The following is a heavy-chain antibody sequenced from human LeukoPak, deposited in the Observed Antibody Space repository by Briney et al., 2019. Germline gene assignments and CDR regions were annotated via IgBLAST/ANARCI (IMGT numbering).Heavy chain of an antibody. CDR3: SRESTVIDAFDI. D-gene: IGHD4-11*01. J-gene: IGHJ3*02. V-gene: IGHV3-64*01. Sequence: PGGSLRLSCAASGFSFRKYAMHWVRQAPGKGLESVSGISTNGGSTYHANSVKDRFTISRDNSKNTLYLQMGSLGTEDMAVYYCSRESTVIDAFDIWGQGTMVTVSS. CDR1: GFSFRKYA. CDR2: ISTNGGST.